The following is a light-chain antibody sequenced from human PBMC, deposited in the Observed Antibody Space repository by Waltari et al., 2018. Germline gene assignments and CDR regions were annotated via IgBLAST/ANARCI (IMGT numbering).Light chain of an antibody. CDR2: KAS. CDR1: QTISGR. Sequence: DVQMTQSPSFLYASVGDGVTITCRASQTISGRLAWYQQKPGAAPKLLIYKASNLDGGVPSRFSGSDSGAEFTLTISSLQPDDFATYYCQQYNEFPWTFGQGTKVDIK. J-gene: IGKJ1*01. V-gene: IGKV1-5*03. CDR3: QQYNEFPWT.